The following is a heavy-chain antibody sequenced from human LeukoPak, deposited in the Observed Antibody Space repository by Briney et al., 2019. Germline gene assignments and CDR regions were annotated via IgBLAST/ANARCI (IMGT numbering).Heavy chain of an antibody. V-gene: IGHV1-18*01. Sequence: ASVKVSCKASGYTFTSYGISWVRQAPGQGLEWMGWISAYNGNTNYAQKLQGRVTMTTDTSTSTAYMELRSLRSDDTAAYYCAREGYCSSTSCPPWGYWGQGTLVTVSS. J-gene: IGHJ4*02. CDR3: AREGYCSSTSCPPWGY. CDR2: ISAYNGNT. CDR1: GYTFTSYG. D-gene: IGHD2-2*01.